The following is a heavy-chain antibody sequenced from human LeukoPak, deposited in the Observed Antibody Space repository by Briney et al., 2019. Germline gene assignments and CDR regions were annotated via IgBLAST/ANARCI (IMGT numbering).Heavy chain of an antibody. J-gene: IGHJ4*02. CDR2: ISGSGDNT. Sequence: GGSLRLSCAASGFTFSSYAMSWVRQAPGKGLEWVSGISGSGDNTYYADSVKGRFTISRDNSKNTLYLQMNSLRAEDTAVYYCAEGNYYFDYWGQGTLVTVSS. CDR3: AEGNYYFDY. CDR1: GFTFSSYA. V-gene: IGHV3-23*01.